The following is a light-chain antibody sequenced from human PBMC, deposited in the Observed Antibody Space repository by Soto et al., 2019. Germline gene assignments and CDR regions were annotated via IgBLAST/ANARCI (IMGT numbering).Light chain of an antibody. J-gene: IGKJ1*01. V-gene: IGKV1-16*02. Sequence: DIQMTQSPSALSASVGDRVTITCRASRGIKNYLAWFQQKPGKGPKSLIYAAATLQSGVPAKFSGSGSGTDFTLTLTRLPAEDFSTYFLQQDFDFPWTFGQGTKVEIK. CDR2: AAA. CDR1: RGIKNY. CDR3: QQDFDFPWT.